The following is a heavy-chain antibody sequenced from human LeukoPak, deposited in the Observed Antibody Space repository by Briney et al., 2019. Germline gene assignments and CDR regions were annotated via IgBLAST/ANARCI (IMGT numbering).Heavy chain of an antibody. CDR2: INHNGNVN. Sequence: QXPXXXLEWVASINHNGNVNYYVDSAKGRFTISRDNAKNSLYLQMSNLRAEDTAVYFCARGGGLDVWGQGATVTVSS. CDR3: ARGGGLDV. V-gene: IGHV3-7*04. J-gene: IGHJ6*02.